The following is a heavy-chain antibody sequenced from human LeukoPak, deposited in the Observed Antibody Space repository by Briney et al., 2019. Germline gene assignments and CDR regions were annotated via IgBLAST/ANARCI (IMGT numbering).Heavy chain of an antibody. D-gene: IGHD2-15*01. V-gene: IGHV3-15*01. CDR2: IKRKTDGGTT. Sequence: GGSLRLSCAASGFSFNDAWMSCVRQAPGKGLEWVGRIKRKTDGGTTDYAAPVKGRFTISRDDSKTSLYLQMNNLKTEDTAVYYCTTDTRRVVVPKWGQGTLVTVSS. CDR1: GFSFNDAW. J-gene: IGHJ4*02. CDR3: TTDTRRVVVPK.